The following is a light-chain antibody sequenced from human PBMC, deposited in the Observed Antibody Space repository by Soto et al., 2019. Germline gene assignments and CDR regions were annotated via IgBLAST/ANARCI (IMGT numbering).Light chain of an antibody. CDR1: SSDVGGYNY. V-gene: IGLV2-14*01. Sequence: QSALTQPASVSGSTGQSVTISCTGTSSDVGGYNYVSWYQQPPDKAPKLMIYDVSNRPSGVSNRFSGSKSGNTASLTISGLKAEDEDDYYCSSYTSSSRYVFGTGTKLTVL. J-gene: IGLJ1*01. CDR3: SSYTSSSRYV. CDR2: DVS.